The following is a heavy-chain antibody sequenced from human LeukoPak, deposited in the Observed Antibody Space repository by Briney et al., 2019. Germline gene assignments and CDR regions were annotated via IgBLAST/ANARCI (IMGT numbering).Heavy chain of an antibody. CDR1: VGCFSGYS. V-gene: IGHV4-34*01. CDR2: VNHGGST. Sequence: SETLSLTCAFYVGCFSGYSWSWIRQSPGKGLEWIGVVNHGGSTNYNPSLKSRVTISIDTSMNQFSLNLTSVSAADTAVYYCARGRSNYGPWGPGTLVTVSS. D-gene: IGHD3-10*01. J-gene: IGHJ5*02. CDR3: ARGRSNYGP.